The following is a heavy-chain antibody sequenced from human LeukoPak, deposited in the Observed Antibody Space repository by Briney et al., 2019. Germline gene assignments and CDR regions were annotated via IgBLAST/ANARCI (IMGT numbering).Heavy chain of an antibody. CDR3: AKAEGSGNQAFDY. Sequence: GGSLRLSCAASGFTFSSYAMSWVRQAPGKGLEWVSGTSGSGGTTYYADSVKGRFTISRDNSKNTLYLQMNSLRAEDTAVYYCAKAEGSGNQAFDYWGQGNLVTVSS. CDR1: GFTFSSYA. J-gene: IGHJ4*02. CDR2: TSGSGGTT. D-gene: IGHD3-10*01. V-gene: IGHV3-23*01.